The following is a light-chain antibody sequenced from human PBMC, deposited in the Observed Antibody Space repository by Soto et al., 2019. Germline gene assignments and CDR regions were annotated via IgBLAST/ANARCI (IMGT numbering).Light chain of an antibody. J-gene: IGLJ2*01. CDR2: EVS. Sequence: QSALTQPPSASGSPGQSVTISCTGSSSDVGGYNYVSWYQQHPGKAPKLMIYEVSKRPSGVPDRLSGSKSGHTASLAVSGLQAEDEGHYYCCSYGGSNNVVFGGGTKVTVL. CDR3: CSYGGSNNVV. V-gene: IGLV2-8*01. CDR1: SSDVGGYNY.